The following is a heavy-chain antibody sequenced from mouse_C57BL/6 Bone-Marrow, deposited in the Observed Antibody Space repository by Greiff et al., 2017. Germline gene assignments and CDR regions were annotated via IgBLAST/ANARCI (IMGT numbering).Heavy chain of an antibody. CDR3: ARNERYGYYFDY. Sequence: QVQLQQPGAELVKPGASVKLSCKASGYTFTSYWMHWVKQRPGQGLEWIGMIHPNSGSTNYNEKFKSKATLTADQSSSTVYMELSSLTSEDSAVYYCARNERYGYYFDYWGQGTTLTVSS. J-gene: IGHJ2*01. CDR2: IHPNSGST. V-gene: IGHV1-64*01. D-gene: IGHD2-14*01. CDR1: GYTFTSYW.